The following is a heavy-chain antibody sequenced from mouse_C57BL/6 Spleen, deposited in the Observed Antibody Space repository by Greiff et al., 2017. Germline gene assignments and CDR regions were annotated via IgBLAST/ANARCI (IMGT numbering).Heavy chain of an antibody. J-gene: IGHJ1*03. CDR3: ARRADDGRVWYFDV. V-gene: IGHV1-53*01. Sequence: QVQLQQPGTELVKPGASVKLSCKASGYTFTSYWMHWVKQRPGRGLEWIGNINPSNGGTNYNEKFKSKATLTVDKSSSTAYMQLSSLTSEASAVYYCARRADDGRVWYFDVWGTGTTVTVSS. D-gene: IGHD2-3*01. CDR1: GYTFTSYW. CDR2: INPSNGGT.